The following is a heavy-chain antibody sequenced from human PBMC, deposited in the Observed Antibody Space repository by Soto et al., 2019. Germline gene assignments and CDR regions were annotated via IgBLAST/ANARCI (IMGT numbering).Heavy chain of an antibody. CDR3: AKGGYIYGFDP. J-gene: IGHJ5*02. CDR1: GFPFNTYA. D-gene: IGHD5-18*01. Sequence: EVQLLEYGGGLAQPGGSLRLSCAASGFPFNTYAMSWVRQAPGKGPEWVSAISESGDNAFYADSVQGRFTISRDNSYNILYLQMNSLRAEDTALYFCAKGGYIYGFDPWGQGTLVTVSS. V-gene: IGHV3-23*01. CDR2: ISESGDNA.